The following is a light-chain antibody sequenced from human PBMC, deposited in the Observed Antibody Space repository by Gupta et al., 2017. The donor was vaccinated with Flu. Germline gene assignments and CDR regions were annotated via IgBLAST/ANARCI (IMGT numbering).Light chain of an antibody. CDR3: MQALESPQT. V-gene: IGKV2-28*01. CDR2: VLS. CDR1: HRLLDSHGYNY. J-gene: IGKJ3*01. Sequence: DMVMTHSPLTLPVTPGEAASISGRSSHRLLDSHGYNYLDSYVQKPGQSPQLRIYVLSNRAFAVLDRFSGSGSGTDFTLQISRVEAEDVGIYYCMQALESPQTFGPGTKVDIK.